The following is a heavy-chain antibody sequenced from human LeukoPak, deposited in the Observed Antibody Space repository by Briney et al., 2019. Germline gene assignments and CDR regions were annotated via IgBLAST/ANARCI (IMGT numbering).Heavy chain of an antibody. J-gene: IGHJ5*02. CDR2: IYYSGST. CDR1: GGSISSYY. V-gene: IGHV4-59*01. D-gene: IGHD4-23*01. Sequence: ASETLSLTCTVSGGSISSYYWSWIRQPPGKGLEWIGYIYYSGSTNYNPSLKSRVTISVDTSKNQFSLKLSSVTAADTAVYYCATSYGGIAFDPWGQGTLVTVSS. CDR3: ATSYGGIAFDP.